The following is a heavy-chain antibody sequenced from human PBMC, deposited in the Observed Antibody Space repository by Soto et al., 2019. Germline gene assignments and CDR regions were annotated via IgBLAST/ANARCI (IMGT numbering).Heavy chain of an antibody. J-gene: IGHJ5*02. CDR2: IYYRGST. Sequence: PSETLSLTCTVSGGSISSGDYYWSWIRPPPGKGLEWIGYIYYRGSTYYNPSLKDRVTISVDTSKNQFSLKLSSVTAADTAVYYCARGEYDILTGSNWFEPGGQGTLDTVSS. D-gene: IGHD3-9*01. CDR3: ARGEYDILTGSNWFEP. V-gene: IGHV4-30-4*01. CDR1: GGSISSGDYY.